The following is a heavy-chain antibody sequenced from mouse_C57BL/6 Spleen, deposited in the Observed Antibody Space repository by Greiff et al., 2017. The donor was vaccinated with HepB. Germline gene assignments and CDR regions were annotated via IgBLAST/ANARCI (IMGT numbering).Heavy chain of an antibody. V-gene: IGHV6-6*01. CDR3: TSDPYAMGY. CDR2: IRNTANNHAT. Sequence: EVKLVESGGGLVQPGGSMKLSCAASGFTFSDAWMDWVRQSPEKGLEWVAEIRNTANNHATYYAESGKERFTISRDDSKSSVYLHMISLRAEDAGIYYCTSDPYAMGYWGQGTTVTVSS. CDR1: GFTFSDAW. J-gene: IGHJ4*01.